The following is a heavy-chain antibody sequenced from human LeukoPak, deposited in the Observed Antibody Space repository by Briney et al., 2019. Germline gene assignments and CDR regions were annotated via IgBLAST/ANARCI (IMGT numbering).Heavy chain of an antibody. CDR1: GLTFSTSD. J-gene: IGHJ4*02. CDR3: ARDQDYGSGFDY. V-gene: IGHV3-30*19. D-gene: IGHD3-10*01. Sequence: GGSLRLSCAASGLTFSTSDMHWVRQAPGKGLEWVAVISYDGSNKYYADSVKGRFTISRDNSKNTLYLQMNSLRAEDTAVYYCARDQDYGSGFDYWGQGTLATVSS. CDR2: ISYDGSNK.